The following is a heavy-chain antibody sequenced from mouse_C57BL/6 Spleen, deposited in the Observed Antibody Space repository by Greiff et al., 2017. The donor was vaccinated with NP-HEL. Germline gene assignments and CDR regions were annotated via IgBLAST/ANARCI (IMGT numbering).Heavy chain of an antibody. Sequence: EVQLVESGGGLVKPGGSLKLSCAASGFTFSRYAMSWVRQTPEKRLEWVATISDGGSYTYYPDNVKGRFTISRDNAKNNLYLQMSHLKSEDTAMYDCAREGWGTAWFAYWGQGTLVTVSA. J-gene: IGHJ3*01. CDR3: AREGWGTAWFAY. V-gene: IGHV5-4*01. CDR2: ISDGGSYT. CDR1: GFTFSRYA. D-gene: IGHD3-2*02.